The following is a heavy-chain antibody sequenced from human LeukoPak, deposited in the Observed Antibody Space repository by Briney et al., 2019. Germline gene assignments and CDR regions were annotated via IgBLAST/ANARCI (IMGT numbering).Heavy chain of an antibody. CDR1: GFTFSSYE. D-gene: IGHD1-7*01. V-gene: IGHV3-48*03. J-gene: IGHJ3*02. CDR2: ISRSGSTI. CDR3: ARVQGITGTTGAFDI. Sequence: PGGSLRLSCAASGFTFSSYEMNWVRQAPGKGLEWVSYISRSGSTIYYADSVKGRFTISRDNAKNSLYLQMNSLRAEDTAVYYCARVQGITGTTGAFDIWGQGTMVTVSS.